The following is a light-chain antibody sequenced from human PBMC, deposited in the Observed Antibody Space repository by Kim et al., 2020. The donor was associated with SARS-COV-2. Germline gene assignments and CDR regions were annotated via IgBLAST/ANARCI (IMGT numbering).Light chain of an antibody. CDR1: KIGTKS. J-gene: IGLJ2*01. V-gene: IGLV3-21*04. Sequence: VAPGQTTRITLGGNKIGTKSVPWYQQKTDQAPILVIYYDTERPSGIPERLSGSKSGNTATLTISRVEAGDEADYYCQVWDSNYHVVFGGGTQLTVL. CDR3: QVWDSNYHVV. CDR2: YDT.